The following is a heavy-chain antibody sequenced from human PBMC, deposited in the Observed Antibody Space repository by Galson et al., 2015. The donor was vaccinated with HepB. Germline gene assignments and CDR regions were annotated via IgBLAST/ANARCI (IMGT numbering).Heavy chain of an antibody. CDR2: ISYDGSNK. Sequence: SLRLSCAASGFTFSSYGMHWVRQAPGKGLEWVAVISYDGSNKYYADSVKGRFTISRDNSKNTLYLQMNSLRAEDTAVYYCARDRVVITPPGYMDVWGEGTTVTVSS. D-gene: IGHD2/OR15-2a*01. J-gene: IGHJ6*03. CDR3: ARDRVVITPPGYMDV. CDR1: GFTFSSYG. V-gene: IGHV3-30*03.